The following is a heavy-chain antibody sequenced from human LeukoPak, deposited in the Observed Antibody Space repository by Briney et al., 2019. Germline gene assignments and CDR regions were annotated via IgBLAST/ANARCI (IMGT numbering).Heavy chain of an antibody. CDR1: GGSITSSSYY. CDR3: AGAWQWLVNLAY. Sequence: PSETLSLTCTVSGGSITSSSYYWGWIRQPPGKGLEWIGSIYYGGSTYYNPSLKSRVAISVDTSKNQFSLKLSSVTAADTAVYYCAGAWQWLVNLAYWGQGTLVTVSS. CDR2: IYYGGST. D-gene: IGHD6-19*01. J-gene: IGHJ4*02. V-gene: IGHV4-39*01.